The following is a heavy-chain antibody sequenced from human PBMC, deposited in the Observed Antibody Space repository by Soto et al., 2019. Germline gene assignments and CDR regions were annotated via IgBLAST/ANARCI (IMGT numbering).Heavy chain of an antibody. V-gene: IGHV4-34*01. J-gene: IGHJ6*02. CDR3: ARAYYSSGWYRYYYYGMDV. Sequence: SETLSLTCAVYGGSFSGYYWSWIRQPPEKGLEWIGEINHSGSTNYNPSLKSRVTISVDTSKNQFSLKLSSVTAADTAVYYCARAYYSSGWYRYYYYGMDVWGQGTTVTVSS. D-gene: IGHD6-19*01. CDR1: GGSFSGYY. CDR2: INHSGST.